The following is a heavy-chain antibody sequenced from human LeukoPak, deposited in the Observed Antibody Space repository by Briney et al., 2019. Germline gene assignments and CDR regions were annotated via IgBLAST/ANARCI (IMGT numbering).Heavy chain of an antibody. D-gene: IGHD6-19*01. CDR1: GGSISSSSYY. Sequence: SETLSLTCTVSGGSISSSSYYWGWIRQPPGKGLEWIGSIYYSGSTYYNPSLKSRVTISVDTSKNQFSLKLSSVTAADTAVYYCARRRRQWLLLERGAIDYWGQGTLVTVSS. CDR3: ARRRRQWLLLERGAIDY. CDR2: IYYSGST. J-gene: IGHJ4*02. V-gene: IGHV4-39*01.